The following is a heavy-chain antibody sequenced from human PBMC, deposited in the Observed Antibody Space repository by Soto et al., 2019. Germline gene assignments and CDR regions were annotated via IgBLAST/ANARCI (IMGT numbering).Heavy chain of an antibody. J-gene: IGHJ6*02. CDR1: GGSISSYY. CDR2: IYYSGST. CDR3: ARGGAAMATVYYGMDV. D-gene: IGHD5-18*01. V-gene: IGHV4-59*01. Sequence: QVQLQESGPGLVKPSETLSLTCTVSGGSISSYYWSWIRQPPGKGLEWIGYIYYSGSTNYNPSLTRRVTISVDTSKNQFSLKLSSVTAADTAVYYCARGGAAMATVYYGMDVWGQGTTVTVSS.